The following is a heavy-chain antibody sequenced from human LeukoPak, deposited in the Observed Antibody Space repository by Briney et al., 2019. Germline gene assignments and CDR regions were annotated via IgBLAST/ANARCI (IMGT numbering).Heavy chain of an antibody. CDR2: INAGNGNT. J-gene: IGHJ2*01. CDR3: ARERGGYYYGSGAPADWYFDL. Sequence: ASVKVSCKASGYTFTSYAMHWVRQAPGQRLEWMGWINAGNGNTKYSQKFQGRVTITRDTSASTAYMELSSLRSEDTAVYYCARERGGYYYGSGAPADWYFDLWGRGTLATVSS. V-gene: IGHV1-3*01. D-gene: IGHD3-10*01. CDR1: GYTFTSYA.